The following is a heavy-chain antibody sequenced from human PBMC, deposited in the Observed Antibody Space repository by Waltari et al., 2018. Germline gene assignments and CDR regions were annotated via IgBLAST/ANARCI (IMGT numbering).Heavy chain of an antibody. D-gene: IGHD5-18*01. J-gene: IGHJ4*02. Sequence: EVQLVESGGGLVQPGGSLSLSCAASGFTFSNSWMSWVRQAPGKGLEWMANIKQDGSAKYYADSVKGRFTISRDNAENSLYLQMNSLRVEDTAVYYCATSLDAVANDWGQGTLVTVSS. CDR3: ATSLDAVAND. CDR2: IKQDGSAK. V-gene: IGHV3-7*01. CDR1: GFTFSNSW.